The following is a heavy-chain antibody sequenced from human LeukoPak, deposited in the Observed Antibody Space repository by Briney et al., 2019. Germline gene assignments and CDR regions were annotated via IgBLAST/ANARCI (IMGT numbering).Heavy chain of an antibody. V-gene: IGHV3-23*01. CDR2: ISGSGGST. Sequence: PGGSLRLSCAASGFTSSSYAMSWVRQAPGKGLEWVSAISGSGGSTYYADSVKGRFTISRDNSKNTLYLQMNSLRAEDTAVYYCAKGGESEYELDYWGQGTLVTVSS. J-gene: IGHJ4*02. CDR3: AKGGESEYELDY. D-gene: IGHD3-16*01. CDR1: GFTSSSYA.